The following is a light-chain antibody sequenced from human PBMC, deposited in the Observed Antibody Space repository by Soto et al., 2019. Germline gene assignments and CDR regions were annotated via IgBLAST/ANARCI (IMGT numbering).Light chain of an antibody. CDR3: NSYASVNSPVL. Sequence: QSVLTQPASLSGSPGQSITISCTGTSSDVGGYNYVSWYQQHPGKAPRLMIYGVSNRPFGVSSRFSGSKSGNTASLTISGLQSEDEADYYCNSYASVNSPVLFGGGTQLTVL. J-gene: IGLJ2*01. CDR2: GVS. CDR1: SSDVGGYNY. V-gene: IGLV2-14*03.